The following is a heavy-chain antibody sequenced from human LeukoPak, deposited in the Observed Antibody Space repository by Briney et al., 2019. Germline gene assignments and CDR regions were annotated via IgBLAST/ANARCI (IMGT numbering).Heavy chain of an antibody. V-gene: IGHV1-24*01. Sequence: ASVKVSCKVSGYTLTELSMHWVRQAPGKGLEWMGRFDPEDGETIYAQKFQGRVTMTADTSADTAYMELSSLRSEDTAVYYCATEGKRVRGLYTDYWGQGTLVTVSS. D-gene: IGHD3-10*01. J-gene: IGHJ4*02. CDR3: ATEGKRVRGLYTDY. CDR2: FDPEDGET. CDR1: GYTLTELS.